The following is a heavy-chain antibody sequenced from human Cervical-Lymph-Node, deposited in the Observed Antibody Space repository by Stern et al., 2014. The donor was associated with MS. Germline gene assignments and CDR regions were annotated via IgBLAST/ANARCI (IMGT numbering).Heavy chain of an antibody. CDR1: GYIFTDYY. V-gene: IGHV1-2*02. J-gene: IGHJ4*01. CDR3: ARGSGTAYDLRGDY. Sequence: VQLVDSGAEARAPGASMKVSCKASGYIFTDYYLHWVRQAPGQGLEWLGWIHPNSGGTNYAQNFQGRVTMTRDTSISTAYMELRWLGSADTAVYYCARGSGTAYDLRGDYWGQGTLVTVSS. D-gene: IGHD3-3*01. CDR2: IHPNSGGT.